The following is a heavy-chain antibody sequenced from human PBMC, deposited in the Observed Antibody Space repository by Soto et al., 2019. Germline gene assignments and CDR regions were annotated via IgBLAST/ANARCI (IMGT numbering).Heavy chain of an antibody. J-gene: IGHJ4*02. D-gene: IGHD3-10*01. CDR2: ISYDGSNK. V-gene: IGHV3-30*18. CDR3: AKGQYYYGSGSSFDY. CDR1: GFTFSSYG. Sequence: QVQLVESGGGVVQPGRSLRLSCAASGFTFSSYGMHWVRQAPGKGLEWVAVISYDGSNKYYADSVKGRFTISRDNSKNTLYLQMNSLRAEDTAVYYCAKGQYYYGSGSSFDYWGQGTLVTVSS.